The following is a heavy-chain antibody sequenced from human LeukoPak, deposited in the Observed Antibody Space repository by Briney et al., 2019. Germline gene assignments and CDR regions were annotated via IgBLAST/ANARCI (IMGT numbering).Heavy chain of an antibody. V-gene: IGHV1-2*02. Sequence: ASVKVSCKASGYTFTGYYMHWVRQAPGQGLEWMGWINPNSGGTNYAQKFQGRVTMTRDTSISTAYMELSRLGSDDTAVYYCARGPGDGYYTERAFDIWGQGTMVTVSS. D-gene: IGHD5-24*01. CDR2: INPNSGGT. CDR3: ARGPGDGYYTERAFDI. CDR1: GYTFTGYY. J-gene: IGHJ3*02.